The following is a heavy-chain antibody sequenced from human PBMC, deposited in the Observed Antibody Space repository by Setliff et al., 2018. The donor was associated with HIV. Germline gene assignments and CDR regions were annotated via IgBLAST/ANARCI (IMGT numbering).Heavy chain of an antibody. J-gene: IGHJ3*02. Sequence: ASVKVSCKASGYTFTSYHMHWVRQAPGQGLVWMGLINPSGGTTSYAQKFQGRVTVTRGTSTSTVYMELSSLRFEDTAVYYCARCYYDSSGPTDAFDIWGQGTVVTVSS. D-gene: IGHD3-22*01. CDR1: GYTFTSYH. V-gene: IGHV1-46*01. CDR2: INPSGGTT. CDR3: ARCYYDSSGPTDAFDI.